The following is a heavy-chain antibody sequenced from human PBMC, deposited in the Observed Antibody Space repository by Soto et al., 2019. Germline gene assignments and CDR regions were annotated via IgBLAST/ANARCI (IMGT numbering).Heavy chain of an antibody. CDR3: AKDTLLIPYSYGMDV. J-gene: IGHJ6*02. D-gene: IGHD3-9*01. Sequence: QVQLVESGGGVVQPGRSLRLSCAASGFTFSSYGMHWVRQAPGKGLEWVAVISYDGSNKYYADSVKGRFTISRDNSKNTLYLQMNSLRAEDTAVYYCAKDTLLIPYSYGMDVWGQGTTVTVSS. CDR1: GFTFSSYG. V-gene: IGHV3-30*18. CDR2: ISYDGSNK.